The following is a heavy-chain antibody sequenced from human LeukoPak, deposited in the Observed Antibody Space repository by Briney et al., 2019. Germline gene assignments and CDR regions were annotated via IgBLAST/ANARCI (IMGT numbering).Heavy chain of an antibody. CDR1: GGSISSYY. J-gene: IGHJ4*02. CDR2: IYTTGST. V-gene: IGHV4-4*07. Sequence: PSETLSLTCTVSGGSISSYYWSWVRQPAGKGLEWIGRIYTTGSTNYNPSLKSRVTMSVDTSKNQFSLILTSVTAADTAVYYCASGLLGDTAMLTEWGQGTLVTVSS. CDR3: ASGLLGDTAMLTE. D-gene: IGHD5-18*01.